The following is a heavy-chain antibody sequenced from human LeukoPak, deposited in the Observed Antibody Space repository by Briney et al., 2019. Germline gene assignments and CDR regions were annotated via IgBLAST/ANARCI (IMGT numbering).Heavy chain of an antibody. CDR3: GKTTTGYSSGQKPAWPVDY. J-gene: IGHJ4*02. Sequence: PGGSLRLSCEASGFTFSSYAMYWVRQAPGKGLEWVAGIFGSGGSAHYADSAKGRFTISRDNSKNTVYLQINSLRAEDTAVYYCGKTTTGYSSGQKPAWPVDYWGQGTLVTVSS. D-gene: IGHD6-19*01. CDR2: IFGSGGSA. V-gene: IGHV3-23*01. CDR1: GFTFSSYA.